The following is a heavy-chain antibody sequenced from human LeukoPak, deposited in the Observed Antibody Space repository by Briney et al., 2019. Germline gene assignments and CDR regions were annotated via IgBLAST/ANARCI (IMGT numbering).Heavy chain of an antibody. Sequence: SETLSLTCTVSGGSISGSSYCWAWLRQSPGKGLEWIGSHYYTGRIYHNPSLNSRVTISLDTSKNQFSLQLSSVTAADTAVYYCARDGSDNWGLFYHWGRGTPVTVSS. CDR1: GGSISGSSYC. CDR3: ARDGSDNWGLFYH. J-gene: IGHJ4*02. V-gene: IGHV4-39*07. CDR2: HYYTGRI. D-gene: IGHD1-1*01.